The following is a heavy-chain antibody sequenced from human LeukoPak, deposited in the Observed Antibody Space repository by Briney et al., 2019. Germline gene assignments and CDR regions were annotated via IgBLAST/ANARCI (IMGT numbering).Heavy chain of an antibody. Sequence: ASVKVSCKASGGTFSSYAISWVRQAPGQGLEWMGRIIPILGIANYAQKFQGRVTITADKSTSTAYMELSSLRSEDTAVYYCASCSGGSCYSSNAFDIWGQGTMVTVSS. CDR1: GGTFSSYA. CDR3: ASCSGGSCYSSNAFDI. D-gene: IGHD2-15*01. V-gene: IGHV1-69*04. J-gene: IGHJ3*02. CDR2: IIPILGIA.